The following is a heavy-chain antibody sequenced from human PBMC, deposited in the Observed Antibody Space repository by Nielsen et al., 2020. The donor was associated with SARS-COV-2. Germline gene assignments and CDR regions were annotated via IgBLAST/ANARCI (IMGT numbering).Heavy chain of an antibody. V-gene: IGHV4-59*01. CDR1: SGSISSYY. CDR3: AREYSSSPGAFDI. J-gene: IGHJ3*02. CDR2: IYYSGTT. Sequence: SETLSLTCTVSSGSISSYYWGWIRQPPGKGLEWIASIYYSGTTNYNPSLKSRVTISADTSKNQFSLKLRSVTAADTAVYYCAREYSSSPGAFDIWGQGTMVTVSS. D-gene: IGHD6-6*01.